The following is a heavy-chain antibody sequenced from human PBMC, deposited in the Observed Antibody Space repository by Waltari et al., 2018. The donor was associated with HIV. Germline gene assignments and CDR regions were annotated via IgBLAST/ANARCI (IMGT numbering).Heavy chain of an antibody. CDR3: ARSAGDYDYLRGNFRAFDY. V-gene: IGHV3-48*01. J-gene: IGHJ4*02. CDR2: ISTSSSTI. D-gene: IGHD3-16*01. CDR1: GFPFSFHG. Sequence: EVQLVQSGGGLVQPGGSLSLSCAASGFPFSFHGITWVSQTPGKGLEWISYISTSSSTIYYADSVKGRFTISRDNAKNSLYLQMNSLRAEDTAVYYCARSAGDYDYLRGNFRAFDYWGQGTLVTVSS.